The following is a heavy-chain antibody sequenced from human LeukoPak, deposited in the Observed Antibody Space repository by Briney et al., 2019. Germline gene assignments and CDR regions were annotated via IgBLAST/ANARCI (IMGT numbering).Heavy chain of an antibody. CDR2: IYYSGST. CDR1: GGSISSHY. Sequence: SETLSLTCTVSGGSISSHYWSWIRQPPGKGLEWIGYIYYSGSTNYNLSLKSRVTISVDTSKNQFSLKLSSVTAADTAVYYCARSATLLWFGELLSPYYYMDVWGKGTTVTVSS. V-gene: IGHV4-59*11. J-gene: IGHJ6*03. CDR3: ARSATLLWFGELLSPYYYMDV. D-gene: IGHD3-10*01.